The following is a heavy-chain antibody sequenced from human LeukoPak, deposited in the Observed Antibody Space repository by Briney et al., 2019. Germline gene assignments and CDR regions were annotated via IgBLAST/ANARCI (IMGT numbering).Heavy chain of an antibody. J-gene: IGHJ4*02. D-gene: IGHD2-2*01. CDR1: GFTFSSYW. CDR2: INSDGSST. CDR3: ARYARTPDN. V-gene: IGHV3-74*01. Sequence: GGSLRLSCAASGFTFSSYWMHWVRQAPGKALVWVSRINSDGSSTRYADSVTGRCTISGENAKNSLYLQMNSLRAEDTAVYYCARYARTPDNWGQGTLVTVSS.